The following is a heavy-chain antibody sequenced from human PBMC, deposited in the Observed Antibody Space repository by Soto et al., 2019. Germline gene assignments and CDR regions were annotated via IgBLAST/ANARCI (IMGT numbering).Heavy chain of an antibody. D-gene: IGHD3-16*01. CDR3: ARNMLAFGFFLDY. CDR2: IYHSGST. Sequence: SETLSLTCAVSGGSISSSNRWSWVRQPPGKGLEWIGEIYHSGSTNYNPSLKSRVTISVDKSKNQFSLKLSSVTAADTAVYYCARNMLAFGFFLDYWGQGTLVTVS. J-gene: IGHJ4*02. V-gene: IGHV4-4*02. CDR1: GGSISSSNR.